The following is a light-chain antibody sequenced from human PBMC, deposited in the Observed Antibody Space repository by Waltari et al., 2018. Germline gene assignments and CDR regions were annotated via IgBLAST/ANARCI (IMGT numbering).Light chain of an antibody. CDR1: INAIGTFNL. CDR3: SSYRITRTTL. Sequence: SALTQPVPVSGAPGQSNTIYCTGKINAIGTFNLVSWYQQHPGNAPKLLIYEDKDRPSGVPHRFSGSRSGNTASLTITELQTEDEAHYFCSSYRITRTTLFGGGTKVTVL. CDR2: EDK. J-gene: IGLJ2*01. V-gene: IGLV2-14*02.